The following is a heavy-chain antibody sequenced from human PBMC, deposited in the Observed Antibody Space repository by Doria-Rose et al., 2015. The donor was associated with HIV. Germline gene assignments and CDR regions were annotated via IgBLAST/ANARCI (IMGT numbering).Heavy chain of an antibody. V-gene: IGHV2-26*01. J-gene: IGHJ4*02. CDR2: IFSYDER. CDR3: ARIKSSRWYHKYYFDF. Sequence: SGPVLVKPTETLTLTCTVSGVSLSSPGMGVSWIRQPPGKALEWLANIFSYDERSYKTSLKSRLTISRGTSKSQMVLTMTDMDPVDTATCYCARIKSSRWYHKYYFDFWGQGTLVIVSA. D-gene: IGHD6-13*01. CDR1: GVSLSSPGMG.